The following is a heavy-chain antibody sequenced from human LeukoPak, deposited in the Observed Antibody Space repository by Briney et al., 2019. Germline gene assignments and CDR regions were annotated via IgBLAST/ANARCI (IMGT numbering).Heavy chain of an antibody. J-gene: IGHJ4*02. V-gene: IGHV3-23*01. CDR1: GFTFSSYS. Sequence: GGSLRLSRAASGFTFSSYSMNWVRQAPGKGLEWVSSISGSGDSTYYADSVKGRFTISRDNSKNTLYLQMNSLRAEDTAVYYCAKESRRGAISMIVVVTRTYFEYWGQGTLVTVSS. CDR3: AKESRRGAISMIVVVTRTYFEY. CDR2: ISGSGDST. D-gene: IGHD3-22*01.